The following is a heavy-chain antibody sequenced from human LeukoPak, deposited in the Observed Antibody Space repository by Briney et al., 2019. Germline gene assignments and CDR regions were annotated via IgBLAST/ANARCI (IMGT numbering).Heavy chain of an antibody. D-gene: IGHD2-15*01. V-gene: IGHV1-2*06. CDR1: GYTFTGYY. CDR2: INPNSGGT. CDR3: ARDKVVLFDY. Sequence: ALVKVSCKASGYTFTGYYMHWVRQAPGQGLEWMGRINPNSGGTNYAQKFQGRVTMTRGTSISTAYMELSRLRSDDTAVYYCARDKVVLFDYWGQGTLVTVSS. J-gene: IGHJ4*02.